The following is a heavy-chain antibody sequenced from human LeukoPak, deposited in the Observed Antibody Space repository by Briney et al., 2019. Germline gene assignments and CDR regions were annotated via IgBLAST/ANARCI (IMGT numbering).Heavy chain of an antibody. CDR1: GYTFTGYY. J-gene: IGHJ6*03. CDR2: INPNSGGT. D-gene: IGHD6-13*01. V-gene: IGHV1-2*02. Sequence: GASVKVSCKASGYTFTGYYMHWVRQAPGQGLEWMGWINPNSGGTNYAQKFQGRVTMTRDTSISTAYMELSRLRSDDTAVYYCARGLGGRQQVPLYYYMDVWGKGTTVTISS. CDR3: ARGLGGRQQVPLYYYMDV.